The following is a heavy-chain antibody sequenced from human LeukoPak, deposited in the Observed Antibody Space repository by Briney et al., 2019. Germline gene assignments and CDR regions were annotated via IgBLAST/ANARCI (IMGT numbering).Heavy chain of an antibody. D-gene: IGHD3-22*01. Sequence: SQTLSLTCAISGDSVSSNSAAWNWIRQSPSRGLEWLGRTYYRSKWYNDYAVSVKSRITINPDTSKNQFSLQLNSVTPEDTAVYYCARRVHYYYDSASSPYYFDYWGQGTLVTVSS. V-gene: IGHV6-1*01. CDR3: ARRVHYYYDSASSPYYFDY. CDR2: TYYRSKWYN. CDR1: GDSVSSNSAA. J-gene: IGHJ4*02.